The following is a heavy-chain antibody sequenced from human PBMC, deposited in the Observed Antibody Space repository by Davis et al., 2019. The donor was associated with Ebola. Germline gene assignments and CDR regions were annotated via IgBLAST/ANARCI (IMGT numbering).Heavy chain of an antibody. J-gene: IGHJ4*02. D-gene: IGHD3-10*01. CDR2: ISYDGSNK. Sequence: PGGSLRLSCAASGFTFSSYAMHWVRQAPGKGLEWVAVISYDGSNKYYADSVKGRFTISRDNSKNTLYLQMNSLRAEDTAVYYCARDLGWFGGGDYWGQGTLVTVSS. CDR3: ARDLGWFGGGDY. V-gene: IGHV3-30-3*01. CDR1: GFTFSSYA.